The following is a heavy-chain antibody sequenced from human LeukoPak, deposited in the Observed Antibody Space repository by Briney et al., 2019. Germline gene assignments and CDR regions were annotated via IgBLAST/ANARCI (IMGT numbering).Heavy chain of an antibody. Sequence: SETLSLTCAVYGGSFSGYYWSWIRQPPGKGLEWIGEINHSGSTNYNPSLKSRDTISVDTSKNQFSLKLSSVTAADTAVYYCARYSYGARYYYYYMDVWGKGTTVPISS. CDR3: ARYSYGARYYYYYMDV. V-gene: IGHV4-34*01. CDR2: INHSGST. CDR1: GGSFSGYY. D-gene: IGHD5-18*01. J-gene: IGHJ6*03.